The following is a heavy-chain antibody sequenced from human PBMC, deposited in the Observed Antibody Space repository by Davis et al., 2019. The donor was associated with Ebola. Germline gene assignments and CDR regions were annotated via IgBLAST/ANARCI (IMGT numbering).Heavy chain of an antibody. CDR1: GGSISGDY. CDR3: ARHLQYRSNWFYP. CDR2: IYHNGRT. Sequence: MPGGSLRLSCTVSGGSISGDYWSWIRQPPGERLEWIGYIYHNGRTNYNPSLKRRVTISIDTSKNQFSLNLNSVTAADTAVYYCARHLQYRSNWFYPWGQGTLVTVSS. D-gene: IGHD2-2*01. J-gene: IGHJ5*02. V-gene: IGHV4-59*08.